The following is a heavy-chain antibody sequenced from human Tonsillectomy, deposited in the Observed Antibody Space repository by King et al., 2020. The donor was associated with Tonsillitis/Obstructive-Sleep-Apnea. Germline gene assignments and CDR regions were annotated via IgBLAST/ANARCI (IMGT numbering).Heavy chain of an antibody. CDR2: IWYDGSNK. V-gene: IGHV3-33*01. D-gene: IGHD2-8*01. J-gene: IGHJ4*02. CDR3: ARDWVALDGSLM. Sequence: VQLVQSGGGVVQPGRSLRLSCAASGFSFSSYGMHWVRQAPGKGLEWVAVIWYDGSNKYYADSVKGRFIISRDNSKNTLYLQMNSLRAEDTAVYYCARDWVALDGSLMWGQGTLVNVSS. CDR1: GFSFSSYG.